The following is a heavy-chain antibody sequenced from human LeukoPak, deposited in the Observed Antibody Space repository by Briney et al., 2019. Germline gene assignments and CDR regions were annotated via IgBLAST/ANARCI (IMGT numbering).Heavy chain of an antibody. V-gene: IGHV3-33*01. J-gene: IGHJ4*02. Sequence: PGRSLRLSCAASGFTFSNYDMHWVRQAPGKGLEWVAVIRYDGSNKYYADSVKGRFPISRDSSKKTLYLQMNSLRAEDTAIYYCFREGGDWGQGTLVTVSS. CDR1: GFTFSNYD. CDR3: FREGGD. D-gene: IGHD3-10*01. CDR2: IRYDGSNK.